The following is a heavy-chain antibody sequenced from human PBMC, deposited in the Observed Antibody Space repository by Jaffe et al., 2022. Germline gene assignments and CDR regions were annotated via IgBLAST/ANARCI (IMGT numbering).Heavy chain of an antibody. J-gene: IGHJ1*01. D-gene: IGHD4-17*01. CDR2: IRYDGSNK. V-gene: IGHV3-30*02. CDR1: GFTFSSYG. Sequence: QVQLVESGGGVVQPGGSLRLSCAASGFTFSSYGMHWVRQAPGKGLEWVAFIRYDGSNKYYADSVKGRFTISRDNSKNTLYLQMNSLRAEDTAVYYCAKDPVDDYGDYVFYSTGYFQHWGQGTLVTVSS. CDR3: AKDPVDDYGDYVFYSTGYFQH.